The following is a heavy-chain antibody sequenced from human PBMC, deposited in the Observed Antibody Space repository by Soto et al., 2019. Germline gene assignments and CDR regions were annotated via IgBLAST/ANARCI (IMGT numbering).Heavy chain of an antibody. CDR1: GFTFSSYG. CDR2: ISYDGSNK. CDR3: ARDPSSWYFYY. V-gene: IGHV3-30*03. Sequence: PGGSLRLSCAASGFTFSSYGMHWVRQAPGKGLEWVAVISYDGSNKYYADSVKGRLTISRDNSKNTLYLQMNSLRAEDTAVYYCARDPSSWYFYYWGQGTLVTVSS. D-gene: IGHD6-13*01. J-gene: IGHJ4*02.